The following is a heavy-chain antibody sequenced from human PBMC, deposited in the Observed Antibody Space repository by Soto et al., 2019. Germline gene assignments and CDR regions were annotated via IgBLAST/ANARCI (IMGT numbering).Heavy chain of an antibody. D-gene: IGHD2-2*01. CDR3: ARGPVVPAAVGAFDI. CDR1: GGSVSSGNYY. V-gene: IGHV4-61*01. CDR2: IYYSGST. J-gene: IGHJ3*02. Sequence: QVQLQESGPGLVKPSETLSLTCTVSGGSVSSGNYYWSWIRQPPGKGLEWIGYIYYSGSTNYNPSLKSRVTISLDTSKNQFSLRLSSVTAADTAVYYCARGPVVPAAVGAFDIWGQGTMVTVSS.